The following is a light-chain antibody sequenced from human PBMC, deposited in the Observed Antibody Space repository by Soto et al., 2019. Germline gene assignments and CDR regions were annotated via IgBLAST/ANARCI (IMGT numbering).Light chain of an antibody. Sequence: EIVLTQSPGTLSLSPGDRATLSCRASQSVGRDYLAWFQHKGGQAPRLLVHGASNRATGIPDRFSGSGSGTDFTLIISRLEPEDFAVYYCHQYATDPLTFGGRTKVEI. CDR1: QSVGRDY. J-gene: IGKJ4*01. CDR2: GAS. CDR3: HQYATDPLT. V-gene: IGKV3-20*01.